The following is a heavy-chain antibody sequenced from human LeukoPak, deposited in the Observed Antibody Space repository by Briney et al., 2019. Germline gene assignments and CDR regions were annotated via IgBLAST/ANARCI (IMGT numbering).Heavy chain of an antibody. J-gene: IGHJ6*02. D-gene: IGHD2-21*02. CDR1: GFTFSSYA. CDR3: ARDHIVVVTATHYYYYGMDV. Sequence: PGGSLRLSCAASGFTFSSYAMSWVRQAPGKGLEWVSAISGSGGSTYYADSVKGRFTISRDNSKNTLYLQMNSLRAEDTAVYYCARDHIVVVTATHYYYYGMDVWGQGTTVTVSS. V-gene: IGHV3-23*01. CDR2: ISGSGGST.